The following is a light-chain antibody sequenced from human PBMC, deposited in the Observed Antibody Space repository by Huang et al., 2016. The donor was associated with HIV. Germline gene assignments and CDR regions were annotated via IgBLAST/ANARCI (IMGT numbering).Light chain of an antibody. CDR1: QGISNS. Sequence: DIQMTQSPFAMSAAVGDRVTITCRASQGISNSLAWFQQKPGKVPKRLIYGASNLQGGVPSRFSGSGSGTEFTLTISSLQPEDFATYYCLQHSSYPRTFGQGTKLEIK. CDR3: LQHSSYPRT. CDR2: GAS. J-gene: IGKJ2*01. V-gene: IGKV1-17*03.